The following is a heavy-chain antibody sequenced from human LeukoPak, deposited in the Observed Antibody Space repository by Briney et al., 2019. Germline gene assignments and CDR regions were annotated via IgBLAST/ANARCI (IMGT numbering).Heavy chain of an antibody. CDR1: GYTFTSYY. CDR3: ARVRYYDYVWGSYRNNWFDP. CDR2: INPSGGST. J-gene: IGHJ5*02. Sequence: GASVKVSCKASGYTFTSYYMHWVRQAPGQGLEWMGIINPSGGSTSYAQKFQGRVTMTRDTSTSTVYMELSSLRSEDTAVYYCARVRYYDYVWGSYRNNWFDPWGQGTLVTVSS. V-gene: IGHV1-46*01. D-gene: IGHD3-16*02.